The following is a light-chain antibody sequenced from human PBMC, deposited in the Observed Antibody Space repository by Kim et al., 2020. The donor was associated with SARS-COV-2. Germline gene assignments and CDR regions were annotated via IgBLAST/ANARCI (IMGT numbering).Light chain of an antibody. Sequence: SYELTQPPSVSVSPGQTASITCSGDKLGDSYACWYQQKPGQSPVLVIYQDNKRPSGIPERFSGSNSGNAATLTISGTQALDEADYYCQAWDSSVVFGGGTKVTVL. CDR1: KLGDSY. J-gene: IGLJ2*01. V-gene: IGLV3-1*01. CDR3: QAWDSSVV. CDR2: QDN.